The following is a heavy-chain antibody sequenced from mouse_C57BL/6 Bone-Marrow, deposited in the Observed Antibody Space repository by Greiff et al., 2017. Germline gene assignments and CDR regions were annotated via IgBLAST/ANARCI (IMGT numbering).Heavy chain of an antibody. CDR3: ARWGLRRGDY. J-gene: IGHJ2*01. Sequence: QVQLQQPGAELVKPGASVKLSCKASGYTFTSYWMHWVKQRPGQGLEWIGMIHPNSGSTNYNEKFKSKATLTVDNSSSTAYMQLSSLTSEDSAVYYCARWGLRRGDYWGQGTTLTVSS. CDR1: GYTFTSYW. V-gene: IGHV1-64*01. D-gene: IGHD2-13*01. CDR2: IHPNSGST.